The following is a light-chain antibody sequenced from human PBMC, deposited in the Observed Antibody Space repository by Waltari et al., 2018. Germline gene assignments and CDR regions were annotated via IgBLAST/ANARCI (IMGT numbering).Light chain of an antibody. CDR1: QNLHKY. CDR2: EAS. CDR3: QQRSNWPPLT. J-gene: IGKJ4*01. Sequence: EVVLTQSPASLSSSPGERVTLSCRASQNLHKYLAWYQQKPGQAPRLLIYEASNRATGIPDRFSGSGSGTDFTLTIDSLEPEDFVVYFCQQRSNWPPLTFGGGTKVEIK. V-gene: IGKV3-11*01.